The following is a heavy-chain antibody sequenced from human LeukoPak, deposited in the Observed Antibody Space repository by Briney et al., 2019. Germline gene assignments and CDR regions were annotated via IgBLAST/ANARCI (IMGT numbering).Heavy chain of an antibody. J-gene: IGHJ4*02. CDR1: GFTFSNFW. V-gene: IGHV3-30*18. Sequence: GGSLRLSCAASGFTFSNFWMTWVRQAPGKGLEWVAVISYDGSNNYYVDSVKSRFTIYRDNSKNTLYLQMNSLRAEDTAVYYWGKWGCAGIQLWLVDWGQGTLVTVSS. CDR3: GKWGCAGIQLWLVD. D-gene: IGHD5-18*01. CDR2: ISYDGSNN.